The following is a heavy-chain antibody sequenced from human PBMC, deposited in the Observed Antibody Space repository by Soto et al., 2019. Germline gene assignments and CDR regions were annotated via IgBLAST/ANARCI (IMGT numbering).Heavy chain of an antibody. Sequence: EVQLLESGGGLVQPGGSLRLSCAASGFTFSSYAMSWVRQAPGKGLEWVSVIRGSGDSTYYADSVRVRFTISRDNSKNTRYLQMNSLRAEDTAVYYCAKDRDGAAAGPTKFYGMDVWGQGTTVTVSS. CDR3: AKDRDGAAAGPTKFYGMDV. CDR2: IRGSGDST. D-gene: IGHD6-13*01. J-gene: IGHJ6*02. CDR1: GFTFSSYA. V-gene: IGHV3-23*01.